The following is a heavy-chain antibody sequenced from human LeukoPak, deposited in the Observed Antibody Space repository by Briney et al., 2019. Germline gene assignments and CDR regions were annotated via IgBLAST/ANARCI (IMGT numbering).Heavy chain of an antibody. Sequence: GASLQISCKGSGYSFTNYWIGWVRQLPGKGLEWMGIIYPGDSDTRYSPSFQGQVTISADKSISTAYLQWSSLKASDTAMYYCARLPYSSSPGFDYWGQGTLVTVSS. D-gene: IGHD6-6*01. J-gene: IGHJ4*02. V-gene: IGHV5-51*01. CDR3: ARLPYSSSPGFDY. CDR2: IYPGDSDT. CDR1: GYSFTNYW.